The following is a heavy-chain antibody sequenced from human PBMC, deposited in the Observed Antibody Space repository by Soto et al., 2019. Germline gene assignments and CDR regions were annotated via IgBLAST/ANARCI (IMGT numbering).Heavy chain of an antibody. V-gene: IGHV1-18*03. Sequence: ASVKVSCKASGYTFTSYGISWVRQAPGQGLEWMGWISAYNGKTNYAQKLQGRVNMTTDTSTSKAYMELRSLRSDDMAVYYCAREGQDQTDYDDSSGFFGRYLYWGQGTLVTVSS. CDR3: AREGQDQTDYDDSSGFFGRYLY. D-gene: IGHD3-22*01. CDR1: GYTFTSYG. CDR2: ISAYNGKT. J-gene: IGHJ4*02.